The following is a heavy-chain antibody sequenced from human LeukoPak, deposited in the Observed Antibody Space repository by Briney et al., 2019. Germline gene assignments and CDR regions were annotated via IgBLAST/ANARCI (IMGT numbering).Heavy chain of an antibody. V-gene: IGHV3-30-3*01. Sequence: GGSLRLSCAASGFTFSSYAMHWVRQAPGKGLEWVAVISCDGSNKYYADSVKGRFTISRDNSKNTLYLQMNSLRAEDTAVYYCARDSSGYPDYWGQGTLVTVSS. CDR2: ISCDGSNK. CDR3: ARDSSGYPDY. CDR1: GFTFSSYA. J-gene: IGHJ4*02. D-gene: IGHD3-22*01.